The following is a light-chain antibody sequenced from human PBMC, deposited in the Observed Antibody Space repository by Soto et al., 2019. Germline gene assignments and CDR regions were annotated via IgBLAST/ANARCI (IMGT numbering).Light chain of an antibody. CDR2: DAS. CDR1: QSVATF. CDR3: HRRPNCPLI. J-gene: IGKJ4*01. Sequence: EIVLTQSPVNLSLSPGERATLSCRASQSVATFLAWYQQKPGQAPRLLIFDASNRAPGIPDRFNGSGSGKPFTPTITVLRLEDFAFNSCHRRPNCPLIFGGGPRWRS. V-gene: IGKV3-11*01.